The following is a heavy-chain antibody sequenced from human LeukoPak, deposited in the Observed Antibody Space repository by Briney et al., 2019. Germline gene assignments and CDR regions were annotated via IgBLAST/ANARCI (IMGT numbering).Heavy chain of an antibody. Sequence: AGGSLRLSCAASGFTFSSYWMSWVRQAPGKGLEWVANIKQDGSEKYYVDSVKGRFTISRDNAKNSLYLQMNSLRAEDTAVYYCARDDGETAAAWDWFDPWGQGTLVTVSS. CDR1: GFTFSSYW. V-gene: IGHV3-7*01. D-gene: IGHD6-13*01. CDR2: IKQDGSEK. CDR3: ARDDGETAAAWDWFDP. J-gene: IGHJ5*02.